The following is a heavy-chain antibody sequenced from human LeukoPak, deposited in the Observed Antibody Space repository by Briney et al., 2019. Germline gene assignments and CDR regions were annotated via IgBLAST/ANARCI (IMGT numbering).Heavy chain of an antibody. V-gene: IGHV3-9*01. CDR1: GFTFDDYA. CDR3: ANIGQGEGY. Sequence: GGSLRLSCAASGFTFDDYAMHWVRQAPGKGLEWVSGISWNSGSIGYADSVKGRFTISRDNAKNSLYLQMNSLRAEDTALYYCANIGQGEGYWGQGTLVTVSS. J-gene: IGHJ4*02. D-gene: IGHD1-26*01. CDR2: ISWNSGSI.